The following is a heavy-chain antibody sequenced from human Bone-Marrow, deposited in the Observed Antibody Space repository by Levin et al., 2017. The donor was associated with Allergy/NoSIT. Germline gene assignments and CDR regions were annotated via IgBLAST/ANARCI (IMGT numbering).Heavy chain of an antibody. Sequence: PSETLSLTCAVYGGSFSGYYWSWIRQPPGKGREWIGEINHSGSTNYNPSLKSRVTISVDTSKNQFSLKLSSVTAADTAVYYCARMVGSVYYYYGMDVWGQGTTVTVSS. J-gene: IGHJ6*02. CDR1: GGSFSGYY. D-gene: IGHD2-15*01. CDR2: INHSGST. V-gene: IGHV4-34*01. CDR3: ARMVGSVYYYYGMDV.